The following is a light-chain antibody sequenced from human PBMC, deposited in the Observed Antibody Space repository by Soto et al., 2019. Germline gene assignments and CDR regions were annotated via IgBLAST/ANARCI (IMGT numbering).Light chain of an antibody. Sequence: EIVLTQSPGTLSWSPGERATLSCRASQSVSSSYLAWYQQKPGQAPRLLIYGASSRATGIPDRFSGSGSGKDFTVTISRLEPEDFAVYYCQQYGSSLITFGQGTRLEIK. J-gene: IGKJ5*01. CDR1: QSVSSSY. CDR2: GAS. CDR3: QQYGSSLIT. V-gene: IGKV3-20*01.